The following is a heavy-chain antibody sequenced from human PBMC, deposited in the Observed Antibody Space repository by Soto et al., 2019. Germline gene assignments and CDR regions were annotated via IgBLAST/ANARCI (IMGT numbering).Heavy chain of an antibody. CDR3: ARDRLRYNWNDFPYYYYGMDV. CDR2: ISYDGSNK. CDR1: GLTFSSYA. V-gene: IGHV3-30-3*01. J-gene: IGHJ6*02. Sequence: QVQLVESGGGVVQPGRSLRLSCAASGLTFSSYAMHWVRQAPGKGLEWVAVISYDGSNKYYADSVKGRFTISRDNSKNTLYLQMNSLRAEDMAVYYCARDRLRYNWNDFPYYYYGMDVWGQGTTVTVSS. D-gene: IGHD1-1*01.